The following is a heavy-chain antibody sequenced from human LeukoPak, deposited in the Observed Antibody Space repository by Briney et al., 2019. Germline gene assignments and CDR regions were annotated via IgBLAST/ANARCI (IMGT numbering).Heavy chain of an antibody. J-gene: IGHJ4*02. D-gene: IGHD3-16*02. CDR3: ARGTYDYIWGSYRLGYFDY. V-gene: IGHV4-34*01. Sequence: SETLSLTCAVYGGSFSGYYWSWIRQPPGKGLEWIGEINHSGSTNYNPSLKSRVTISVDTSKNQFSLKLSSVTAADTAVYYCARGTYDYIWGSYRLGYFDYWGQGTLVTVSS. CDR2: INHSGST. CDR1: GGSFSGYY.